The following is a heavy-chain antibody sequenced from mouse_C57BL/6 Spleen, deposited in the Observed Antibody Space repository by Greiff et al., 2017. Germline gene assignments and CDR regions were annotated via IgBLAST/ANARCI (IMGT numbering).Heavy chain of an antibody. D-gene: IGHD1-1*01. CDR1: GYTFTSYW. J-gene: IGHJ3*01. Sequence: QVQLQQPGAELVRPGSSVKLSCKASGYTFTSYWMHWVKQRPIQGLEWIGNIDPSDSETHYTQKFKDKATLTVDKSSSTAYMQLSSLTSVDSAVYYCARPYYGSSFWFAYWGQGTLVTVSA. V-gene: IGHV1-52*01. CDR3: ARPYYGSSFWFAY. CDR2: IDPSDSET.